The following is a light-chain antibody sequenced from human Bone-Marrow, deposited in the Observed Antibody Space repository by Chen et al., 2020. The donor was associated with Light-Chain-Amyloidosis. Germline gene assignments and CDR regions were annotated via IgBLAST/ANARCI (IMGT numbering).Light chain of an antibody. J-gene: IGKJ2*01. CDR1: QSMSKNY. Sequence: EILLTQPPGTLSLSPGERVTLSCRACQSMSKNYVAWYQQRRGQAPRLLIYGASNRATGIPDRFSGSGSGTDFTLTISELEPEDFAVYYCQQYGTSPDYTFGQGTRLEIK. V-gene: IGKV3-20*01. CDR2: GAS. CDR3: QQYGTSPDYT.